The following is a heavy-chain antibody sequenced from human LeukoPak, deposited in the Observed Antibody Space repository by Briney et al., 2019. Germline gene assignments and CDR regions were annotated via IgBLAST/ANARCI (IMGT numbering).Heavy chain of an antibody. V-gene: IGHV4-59*05. D-gene: IGHD6-19*01. CDR3: ASLAVAGLSEGY. J-gene: IGHJ4*02. Sequence: SGTLSLTCTVSGGSISSYYWSWIRQPPGKGLEWIASIYYSGSTYYNPSLKSRVTISVDTSRNQFSLKLNSVTAADTAVYYCASLAVAGLSEGYWGQGTLVIVSS. CDR1: GGSISSYY. CDR2: IYYSGST.